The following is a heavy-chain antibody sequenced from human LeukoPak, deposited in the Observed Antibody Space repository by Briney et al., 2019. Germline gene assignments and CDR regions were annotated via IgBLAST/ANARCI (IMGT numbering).Heavy chain of an antibody. CDR2: INHSGST. V-gene: IGHV4-34*01. Sequence: SETLSLTCAAYGGSFSGYYWSWIRQPPGKGLEWIGEINHSGSTNYNPSLKSRVTISVDTSKNQFSLKLSSVTAADTAVYYCARDKQLWLELSYYYYYMDVWGKGTTVTVSS. D-gene: IGHD5-18*01. CDR1: GGSFSGYY. CDR3: ARDKQLWLELSYYYYYMDV. J-gene: IGHJ6*03.